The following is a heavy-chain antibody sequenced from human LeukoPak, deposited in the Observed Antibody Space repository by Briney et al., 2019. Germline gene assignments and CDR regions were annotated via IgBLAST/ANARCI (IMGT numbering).Heavy chain of an antibody. CDR3: ASPGPSRNGGYYSS. CDR2: ISSSSSYI. Sequence: PGGSLRLSCAASGFTFSSYSMNWVRQAPGKGLEWVSSISSSSSYIYYADSVKGRFTISRDNAKNSLYLQMNSLRAEDTAVYYCASPGPSRNGGYYSSWGQGTLVTVSS. D-gene: IGHD3-22*01. J-gene: IGHJ4*02. V-gene: IGHV3-21*01. CDR1: GFTFSSYS.